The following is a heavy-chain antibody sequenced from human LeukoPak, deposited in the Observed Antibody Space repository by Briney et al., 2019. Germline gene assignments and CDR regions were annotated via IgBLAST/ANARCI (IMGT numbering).Heavy chain of an antibody. V-gene: IGHV3-43*02. Sequence: GGSLRLSCAASGFTFDDYAMHWVRQAPGKGLEWVSLISGAGGSTYYADSVKGRFTISRDNSKNSLYLQMHGLRTEATALYYCAKDGHYYYGSRVYYYYGMDVWRRGTTVTVSS. CDR1: GFTFDDYA. D-gene: IGHD3-10*01. CDR3: AKDGHYYYGSRVYYYYGMDV. CDR2: ISGAGGST. J-gene: IGHJ6*02.